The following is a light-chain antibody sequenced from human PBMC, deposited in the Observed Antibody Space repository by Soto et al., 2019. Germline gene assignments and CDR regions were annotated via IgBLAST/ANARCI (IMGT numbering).Light chain of an antibody. J-gene: IGKJ1*01. Sequence: DIQMTQSPSTLSASLGDRVTITCRASQGISTYLAWYQQKPGKAPKLLIYKASRLHSGVSSRFRGSESGTEFTLTISSLQPDDFETYYCQDYSGDYRTFGQGTKVDIK. CDR1: QGISTY. CDR3: QDYSGDYRT. CDR2: KAS. V-gene: IGKV1-5*03.